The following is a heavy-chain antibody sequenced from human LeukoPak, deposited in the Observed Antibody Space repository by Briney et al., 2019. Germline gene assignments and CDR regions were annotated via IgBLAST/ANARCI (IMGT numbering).Heavy chain of an antibody. CDR3: ARGSSYTSRADY. CDR2: IYDSGST. J-gene: IGHJ4*02. CDR1: GGSISSSRYY. V-gene: IGHV4-39*01. D-gene: IGHD2-2*01. Sequence: SETLSLTCTVSGGSISSSRYYWDWIRQPPGKGLEWIGSIYDSGSTYYNPSLQSRVTISVDTSKNQFSLRLSSVTAADTAVYYCARGSSYTSRADYWGQGTLVTVSS.